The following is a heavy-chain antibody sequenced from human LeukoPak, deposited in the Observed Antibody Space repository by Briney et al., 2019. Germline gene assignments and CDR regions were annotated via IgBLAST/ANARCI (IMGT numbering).Heavy chain of an antibody. V-gene: IGHV4-59*01. CDR1: GDSISSYY. CDR2: MYYSGST. CDR3: ARGIIVGATWGENYNCFDP. D-gene: IGHD1-26*01. J-gene: IGHJ5*02. Sequence: SETLSLTCTVSGDSISSYYWSWIRQPPGKGLEWIGYMYYSGSTNYNPSLKSRVTISVDTSENQFSLKLSSVTAADTAVYYCARGIIVGATWGENYNCFDPWGQGTLVTVSS.